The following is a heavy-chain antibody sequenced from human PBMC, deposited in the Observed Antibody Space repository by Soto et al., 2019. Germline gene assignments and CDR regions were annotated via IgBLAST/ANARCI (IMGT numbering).Heavy chain of an antibody. CDR2: INPSGGTS. CDR1: GYTFTSYY. J-gene: IGHJ6*02. D-gene: IGHD3-22*01. CDR3: ARDQKDSYDHNSPDYYYFGVDV. V-gene: IGHV1-46*01. Sequence: ASVKVSCKASGYTFTSYYIHWVRQAPGQGLEWMGVINPSGGTSTSAQKFQGRVTMTTDTSTSTASLELSSLRSKDTAVFYCARDQKDSYDHNSPDYYYFGVDVWGQGTTVTVSS.